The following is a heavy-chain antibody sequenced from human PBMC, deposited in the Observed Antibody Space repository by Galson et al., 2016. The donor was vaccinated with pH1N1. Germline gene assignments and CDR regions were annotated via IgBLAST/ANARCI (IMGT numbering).Heavy chain of an antibody. CDR3: TRDLGRLRDY. D-gene: IGHD1-26*01. CDR2: IDPSDGGT. J-gene: IGHJ4*02. CDR1: GYTFTRYY. Sequence: SVKVSCKASGYTFTRYYFHWVRQAPGQGLEWMGVIDPSDGGTTYAQKFQARVTMTRDTSTGTVYVEVYSLKSEDTAVYYCTRDLGRLRDYWGQGTLVTVSS. V-gene: IGHV1-46*03.